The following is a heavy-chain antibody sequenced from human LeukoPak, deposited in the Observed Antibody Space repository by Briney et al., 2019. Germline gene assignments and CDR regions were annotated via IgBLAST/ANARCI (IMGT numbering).Heavy chain of an antibody. J-gene: IGHJ5*02. CDR3: ARVPRRGERFDP. CDR2: ISSSSSYI. D-gene: IGHD3-10*01. V-gene: IGHV3-21*01. Sequence: PGGSLRLSCAASAFTFSSYSMNWVRQAPGKGLEWVSSISSSSSYIYYADSVKGRFTISRDNAKNSLYLQMNSLRAEDTAVYYCARVPRRGERFDPWGQGTLVTVSS. CDR1: AFTFSSYS.